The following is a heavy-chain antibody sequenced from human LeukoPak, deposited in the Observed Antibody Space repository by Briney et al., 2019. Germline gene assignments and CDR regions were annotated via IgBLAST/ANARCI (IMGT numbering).Heavy chain of an antibody. J-gene: IGHJ4*02. CDR2: IRGSDGST. CDR1: GFSSSTYA. CDR3: AKDVYGDYGGLDY. V-gene: IGHV3-23*01. D-gene: IGHD4-23*01. Sequence: GGSLRLSCAASGFSSSTYAMSWVRQAPGKGLEWVSSIRGSDGSTYYADSVKGRFAISRDNSKNPLYLQMNSLRAEDTAVYYRAKDVYGDYGGLDYWGQGTLVTVSS.